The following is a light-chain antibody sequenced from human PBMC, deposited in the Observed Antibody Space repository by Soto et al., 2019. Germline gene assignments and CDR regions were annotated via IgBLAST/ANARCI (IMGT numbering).Light chain of an antibody. CDR2: YDS. CDR3: QVWDSSSDHVV. V-gene: IGLV3-21*04. CDR1: NIGSKS. Sequence: SYELTQPPSVSVAPGKTARITCGGNNIGSKSVHWYQQKPGQAPVLVIYYDSDRPSGIPERFCGSNSGNTAPLTISRVEGGDEADYYCQVWDSSSDHVVFGGGTKVTVL. J-gene: IGLJ2*01.